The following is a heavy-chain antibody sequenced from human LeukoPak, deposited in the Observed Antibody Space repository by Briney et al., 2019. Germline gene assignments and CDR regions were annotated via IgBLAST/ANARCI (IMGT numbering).Heavy chain of an antibody. CDR3: ASHSSGWYNYYYYYYMDV. V-gene: IGHV1-2*02. D-gene: IGHD6-19*01. CDR2: INPNSGGT. J-gene: IGHJ6*03. Sequence: ASVKVSCKASGYTFTGYYMHWVRQAPGQGLEWMGWINPNSGGTNYAQKLQGRVTMTTDTSTSTAYMELRSLRSDDTAVYYCASHSSGWYNYYYYYYMDVWGKGTTVTISS. CDR1: GYTFTGYY.